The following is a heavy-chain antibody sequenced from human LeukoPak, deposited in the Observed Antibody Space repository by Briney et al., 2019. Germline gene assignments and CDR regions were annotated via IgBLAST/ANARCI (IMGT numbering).Heavy chain of an antibody. CDR1: GFIFSNYA. CDR3: VKGPRPDITVAHTVEN. CDR2: ISSRGDST. V-gene: IGHV3-23*01. Sequence: GGSLILSCAASGFIFSNYAMSWVRQVPGRGLEWVSTISSRGDSTYVADSVKGRFTISRDNSKNSLYLQMHTVRAEDTAVYYCVKGPRPDITVAHTVENWGQGTLVTVSS. J-gene: IGHJ4*02. D-gene: IGHD6-19*01.